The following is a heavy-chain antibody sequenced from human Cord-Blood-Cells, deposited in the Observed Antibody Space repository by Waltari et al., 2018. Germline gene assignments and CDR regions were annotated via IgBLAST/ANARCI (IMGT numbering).Heavy chain of an antibody. Sequence: QLQLQESGPGLVKPSETLSLTCTVSGGSISSSSYYWGWIRQPPGKGLEWIGSIYYSGSTYYNPSLKSRVIISVDTSKNQFSLKLSSVTAADTAVYYCARHRGDFWSGYYDAFDIWGQGTMVTVSS. CDR1: GGSISSSSYY. J-gene: IGHJ3*02. CDR2: IYYSGST. V-gene: IGHV4-39*01. CDR3: ARHRGDFWSGYYDAFDI. D-gene: IGHD3-3*01.